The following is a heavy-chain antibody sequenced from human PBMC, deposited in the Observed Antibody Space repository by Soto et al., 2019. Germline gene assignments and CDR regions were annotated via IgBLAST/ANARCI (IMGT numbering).Heavy chain of an antibody. V-gene: IGHV1-18*01. D-gene: IGHD3-16*01. CDR3: ARDFGNDLSAPRQVFDT. J-gene: IGHJ4*02. Sequence: GASVKVSCKASGYTFNTYGITWVRQAPGLGLEWMGWISAYNGNTNYGQKFQGRVTMTTDTSTTTAYMELRSLRSDDTAVYFCARDFGNDLSAPRQVFDTWGQGTLVTVSS. CDR1: GYTFNTYG. CDR2: ISAYNGNT.